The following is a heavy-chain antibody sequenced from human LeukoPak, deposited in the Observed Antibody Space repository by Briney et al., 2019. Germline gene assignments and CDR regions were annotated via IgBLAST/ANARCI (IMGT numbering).Heavy chain of an antibody. CDR1: GFTFSSYS. Sequence: GGSLRLSCAASGFTFSSYSMNWVRQAPGKGLEWASSISSSSSYIYYADSVKGRFTISRDNAKNSLYLQMNSLRAEDTAVYYCASQIVATTLDYWGQGTLVTVSS. V-gene: IGHV3-21*01. J-gene: IGHJ4*02. CDR2: ISSSSSYI. CDR3: ASQIVATTLDY. D-gene: IGHD5-12*01.